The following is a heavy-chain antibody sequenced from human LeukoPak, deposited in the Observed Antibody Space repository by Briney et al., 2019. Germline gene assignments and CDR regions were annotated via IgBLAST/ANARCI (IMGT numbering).Heavy chain of an antibody. CDR1: GGTFSSYA. CDR3: ARAKPEGRGAQYYYYYMDV. V-gene: IGHV1-69*05. J-gene: IGHJ6*03. CDR2: IIPIFGTA. D-gene: IGHD1-14*01. Sequence: SVKVSCKASGGTFSSYAISWVRQAPGQGLEWMGGIIPIFGTANYAQKFQGRVTITTDESTSTAYMELSSLRSEDAAVYYCARAKPEGRGAQYYYYYMDVWGKGTTVTVSS.